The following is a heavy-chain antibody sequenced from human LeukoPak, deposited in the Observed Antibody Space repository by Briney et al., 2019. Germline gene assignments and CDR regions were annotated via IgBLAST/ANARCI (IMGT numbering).Heavy chain of an antibody. Sequence: GRSLRLSCTASGVAFGDYAMTWVRQAPGKGLEWLGLIRNRAYGGTTQYGASVKGRFTISRDDSKSIAYLQMNSLKTEDTGMFYCTRGSIENGKGWFIDYWGQGTLVTVSS. D-gene: IGHD6-19*01. CDR3: TRGSIENGKGWFIDY. CDR1: GVAFGDYA. J-gene: IGHJ4*02. CDR2: IRNRAYGGTT. V-gene: IGHV3-49*04.